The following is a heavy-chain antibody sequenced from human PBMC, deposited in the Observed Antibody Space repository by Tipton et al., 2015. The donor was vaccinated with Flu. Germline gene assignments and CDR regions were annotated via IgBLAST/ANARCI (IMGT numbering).Heavy chain of an antibody. Sequence: QVQLVQSGAEVKKPGASVTVSCQASGYTFSDYGINWVRQAPGQGLEWMGWISSYNDYTNYAQNLQGRVTLTTDTSTSTAYMELRSRGSDDSAVYYCAREGAHYACLPYFWGQGTLVTASS. CDR1: GYTFSDYG. CDR2: ISSYNDYT. V-gene: IGHV1-18*01. D-gene: IGHD4/OR15-4a*01. J-gene: IGHJ4*02. CDR3: AREGAHYACLPYF.